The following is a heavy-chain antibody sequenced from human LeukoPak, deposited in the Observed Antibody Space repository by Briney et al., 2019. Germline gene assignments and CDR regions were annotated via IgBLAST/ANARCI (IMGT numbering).Heavy chain of an antibody. Sequence: SETLSLTCTVSGGSISSGDYYWSWLRQPPGKGLEWIGYIYYSGSTYYNPSLKSRVTISVDTSKNQFSLKLSSVTAADTAVYYCARAPQDTYYYDSSGYYFDYWGQGTLVTVSS. CDR2: IYYSGST. V-gene: IGHV4-30-4*01. CDR3: ARAPQDTYYYDSSGYYFDY. D-gene: IGHD3-22*01. CDR1: GGSISSGDYY. J-gene: IGHJ4*02.